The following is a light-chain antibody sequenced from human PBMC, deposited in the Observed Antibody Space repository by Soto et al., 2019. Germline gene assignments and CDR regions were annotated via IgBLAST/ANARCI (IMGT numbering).Light chain of an antibody. J-gene: IGKJ1*01. Sequence: EIVLTQSPGTLSLSPGERATLSCRASQSFNSIYLAWYQQKPGQAPRLLIYGASSRATGIPDRFSGSGSGTDFTLTISRLEPEDFAVYYCHQDDRWTCGQGTKVDIK. CDR3: HQDDRWT. V-gene: IGKV3-20*01. CDR1: QSFNSIY. CDR2: GAS.